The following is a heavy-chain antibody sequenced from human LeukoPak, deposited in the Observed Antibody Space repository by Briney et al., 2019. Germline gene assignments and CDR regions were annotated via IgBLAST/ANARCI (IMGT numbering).Heavy chain of an antibody. CDR1: GDSVSGNSAT. CDR3: ARRPLRYCTNGVCYRPMDV. D-gene: IGHD2-8*01. Sequence: QTLGLTCAISGDSVSGNSATWDWIRQSPSRGLEWLGRTYYRSKWGNDYAVSVKGRITINPDTSKNQFSLHLNSVPPEDTAVYYCARRPLRYCTNGVCYRPMDVWGQGTTVTVSS. J-gene: IGHJ6*02. CDR2: TYYRSKWGN. V-gene: IGHV6-1*01.